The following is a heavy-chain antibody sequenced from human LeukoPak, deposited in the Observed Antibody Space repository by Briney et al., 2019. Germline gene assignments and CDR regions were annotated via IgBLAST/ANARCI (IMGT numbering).Heavy chain of an antibody. D-gene: IGHD4-17*01. J-gene: IGHJ4*02. CDR3: ARRDPYGDLDY. Sequence: SETLSLTCSVSGYSISSGYYWGWIRQPPVKGLEWIANTYHRGTTYYNSSLKSRVTISLDTSKNQFSLRLTSVTAADTAVYYCARRDPYGDLDYWRRGTLVTVS. CDR2: TYHRGTT. V-gene: IGHV4-38-2*01. CDR1: GYSISSGYY.